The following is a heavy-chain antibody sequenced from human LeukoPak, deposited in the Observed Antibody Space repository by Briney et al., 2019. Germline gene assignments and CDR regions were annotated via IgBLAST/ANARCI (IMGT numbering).Heavy chain of an antibody. V-gene: IGHV3-74*01. J-gene: IGHJ4*02. CDR2: INSDGSST. D-gene: IGHD6-19*01. Sequence: GGSLRLSCAASGFTFSNYWMHWVRHAPGKGLVWVSRINSDGSSTSYADSVKGRFTISRDNAKNTLYLQMNSLRAEDTAVYYCARVTYSSGWYDYWGQGTLVTVSS. CDR3: ARVTYSSGWYDY. CDR1: GFTFSNYW.